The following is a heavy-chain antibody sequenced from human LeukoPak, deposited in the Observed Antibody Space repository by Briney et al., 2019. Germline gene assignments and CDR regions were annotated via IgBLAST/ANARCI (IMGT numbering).Heavy chain of an antibody. Sequence: ASVKVSCTASGYTFTSYGISWVRQAPGQGLEWMGWISAYNGNTNYAQKLQGRVTMTTDTSTSTAYMELRSLRSDDTAVYYCAREYSSSGGDWFDPWGQGTLVTVSS. D-gene: IGHD6-13*01. CDR1: GYTFTSYG. CDR2: ISAYNGNT. CDR3: AREYSSSGGDWFDP. J-gene: IGHJ5*02. V-gene: IGHV1-18*01.